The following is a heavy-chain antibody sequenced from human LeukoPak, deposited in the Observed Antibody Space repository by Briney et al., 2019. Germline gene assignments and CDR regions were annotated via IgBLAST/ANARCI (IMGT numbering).Heavy chain of an antibody. CDR2: ISGSGGST. CDR3: AKAYSGYDLDYYYYYMDV. CDR1: GFTFSSYA. V-gene: IGHV3-23*01. Sequence: GGSLRLSCAASGFTFSSYAMSWVRQAPGKGLEWVSAISGSGGSTYYADSVKGRFTIPRDNSKNTLYLQMNSLRAEDTAVYYCAKAYSGYDLDYYYYYMDVWGKGTTVTVSS. J-gene: IGHJ6*03. D-gene: IGHD5-12*01.